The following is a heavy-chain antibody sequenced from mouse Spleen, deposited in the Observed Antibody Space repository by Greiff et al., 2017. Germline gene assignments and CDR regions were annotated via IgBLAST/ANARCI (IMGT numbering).Heavy chain of an antibody. CDR3: AISYGNYEGFAY. V-gene: IGHV5-9-1*01. CDR2: ISSGGSYT. D-gene: IGHD2-1*01. Sequence: EVMLVESGGGLVKPGGSLKLSCAASGFTFSSYAMSWVRQTPEKRLEWVATISSGGSYTYYPDSVKGRFTISRDNAKNTLYLQMSSLRSEDTAMYYCAISYGNYEGFAYWGQGTLVTVSA. CDR1: GFTFSSYA. J-gene: IGHJ3*01.